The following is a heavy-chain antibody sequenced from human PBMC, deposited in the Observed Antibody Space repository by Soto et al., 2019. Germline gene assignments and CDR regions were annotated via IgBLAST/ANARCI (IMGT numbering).Heavy chain of an antibody. D-gene: IGHD4-17*01. Sequence: SETLSLTCTVSGGSIRSGGYYWSWIRQHPGKGLEWIGYIYYSGSTYYNPSLKSRVTISVDTSKNQFSLKLSSVTAADTAVYYRARSSQSPVTTYYYRGQRTLVTVSS. CDR1: GGSIRSGGYY. CDR2: IYYSGST. V-gene: IGHV4-31*03. CDR3: ARSSQSPVTTYYY. J-gene: IGHJ4*02.